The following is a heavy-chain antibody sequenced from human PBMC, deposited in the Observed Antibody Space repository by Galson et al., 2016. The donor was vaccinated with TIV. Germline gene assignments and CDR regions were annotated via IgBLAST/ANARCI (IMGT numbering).Heavy chain of an antibody. CDR2: IASHTTSM. CDR3: VRGEIQLGSDY. J-gene: IGHJ4*02. V-gene: IGHV3-11*06. Sequence: SLRLSCAASGFTFSDYYMSWIRQVPGKGLEWIAYIASHTTSMNIADSVRDRFSVSRDNANNSVFLQLNSLRVEDTAVYYCVRGEIQLGSDYWGRGTLVTVSS. CDR1: GFTFSDYY. D-gene: IGHD5-18*01.